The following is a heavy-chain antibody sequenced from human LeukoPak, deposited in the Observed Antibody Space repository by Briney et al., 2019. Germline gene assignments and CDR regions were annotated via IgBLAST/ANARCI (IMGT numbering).Heavy chain of an antibody. CDR3: AREKSCFDY. J-gene: IGHJ4*02. V-gene: IGHV3-30-3*01. Sequence: GGSLRLSCAASGFTFSSYAMHWVRQAPGKGLEWVAVISYDGSNKYYADSVKGRFTISRDNSKDTLYLQMNSLRAEDTAVYYCAREKSCFDYWGQGTLVTVSS. CDR2: ISYDGSNK. CDR1: GFTFSSYA.